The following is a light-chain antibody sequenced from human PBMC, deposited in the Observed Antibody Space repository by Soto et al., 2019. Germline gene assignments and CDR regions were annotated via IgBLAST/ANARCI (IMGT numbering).Light chain of an antibody. CDR1: SSDVGGHDS. CDR2: NVS. J-gene: IGLJ1*01. Sequence: QSALTLPASVSGSPGQSIAISCTGTSSDVGGHDSVSWYQQHPGKAPKLMIYNVSNRPSGVSNRFSGSKSGNTASLTISGLLAEDEADYFCTSYTSASTYVFGAGTKLTVL. CDR3: TSYTSASTYV. V-gene: IGLV2-14*01.